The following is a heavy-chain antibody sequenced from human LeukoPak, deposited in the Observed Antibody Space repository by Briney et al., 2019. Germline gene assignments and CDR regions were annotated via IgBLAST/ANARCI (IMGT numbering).Heavy chain of an antibody. J-gene: IGHJ4*02. D-gene: IGHD3-10*01. CDR1: GFTFSSYW. CDR2: INSDGSST. CDR3: ARGVYYYGSGGYYNIGFFVY. Sequence: GGSLRLSCAASGFTFSSYWMHWVRQAPGKGLVWVSRINSDGSSTSYADSVKGRFTISRDNAKNTLYLQMNSLRAEDTAVYYCARGVYYYGSGGYYNIGFFVYWGQGTLVTVSS. V-gene: IGHV3-74*01.